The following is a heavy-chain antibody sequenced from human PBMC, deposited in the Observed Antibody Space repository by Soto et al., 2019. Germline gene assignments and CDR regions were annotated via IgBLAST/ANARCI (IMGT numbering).Heavy chain of an antibody. J-gene: IGHJ2*01. CDR1: GYTFSIYV. Sequence: GASVKVSCKASGYTFSIYVVTWVRQAPGQGLEWMGWINAYNGDTDYAQRFQGRLTMTADTSTTTAYMELTNLRSDDSAVYYCARVLLAGSDWYFELWGRGTLVTVSS. CDR2: INAYNGDT. D-gene: IGHD6-19*01. CDR3: ARVLLAGSDWYFEL. V-gene: IGHV1-18*04.